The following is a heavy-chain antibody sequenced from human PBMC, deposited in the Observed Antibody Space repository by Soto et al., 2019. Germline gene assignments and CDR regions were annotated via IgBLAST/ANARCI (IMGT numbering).Heavy chain of an antibody. D-gene: IGHD3-3*01. CDR2: ISYDGSNK. CDR3: ARGFADSYYYEMDV. CDR1: GFTFSSYA. V-gene: IGHV3-30-3*01. J-gene: IGHJ6*02. Sequence: QVQPVESGGGVVQPGRSLRLSCAASGFTFSSYAMQWVRQAPGKGLEWVAVISYDGSNKYYADSVKGRFSISRDNSKNIQYLQMNSLRAEKTAVYYCARGFADSYYYEMDVCGQGSTVAV.